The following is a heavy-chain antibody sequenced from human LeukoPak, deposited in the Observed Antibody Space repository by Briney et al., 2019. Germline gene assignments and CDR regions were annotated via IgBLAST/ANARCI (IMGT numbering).Heavy chain of an antibody. V-gene: IGHV3-30*02. D-gene: IGHD1-1*01. CDR3: AKDLGYRFDY. CDR1: GFTFSSYG. J-gene: IGHJ4*02. Sequence: PGGSLRLSCAASGFTFSSYGMHWVRQAPGKGLEWVAFIRYDGSNKYYADSVKGRFTISRDDSKNTLYLQMNSLRAEDTAVYYCAKDLGYRFDYWGQGTLVTVSS. CDR2: IRYDGSNK.